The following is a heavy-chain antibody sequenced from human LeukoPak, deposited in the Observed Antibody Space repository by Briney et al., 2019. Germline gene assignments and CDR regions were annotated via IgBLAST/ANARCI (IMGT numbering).Heavy chain of an antibody. V-gene: IGHV7-4-1*02. CDR2: INTNTGNP. J-gene: IGHJ3*02. CDR3: ARDIGYDSSGSFTLLFDI. D-gene: IGHD3-22*01. Sequence: ASVKVSCKTSGYTFTNYYIHWVRQAPGQGLEWMGWINTNTGNPTYAQGFTGRFVFSLDTSVSTAYLQISSLKAEDTAVYYCARDIGYDSSGSFTLLFDIWGQGTMVTVSS. CDR1: GYTFTNYY.